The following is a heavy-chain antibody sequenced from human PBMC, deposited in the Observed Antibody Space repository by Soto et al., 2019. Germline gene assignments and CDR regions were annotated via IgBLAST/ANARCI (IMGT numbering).Heavy chain of an antibody. CDR1: RFTFSSYS. J-gene: IGHJ4*02. D-gene: IGHD2-2*01. V-gene: IGHV3-21*01. CDR3: ARDHCSRTSCYSP. CDR2: ISSSSSYI. Sequence: EVQLVESGGGLVKPGGSLRLSCAASRFTFSSYSMNWVRQAPGKGLEWVSSISSSSSYIYYADSVKGRFAISRDNAKNSLYLQMSSLRAEDTAVYYCARDHCSRTSCYSPWGQGTLVTVSS.